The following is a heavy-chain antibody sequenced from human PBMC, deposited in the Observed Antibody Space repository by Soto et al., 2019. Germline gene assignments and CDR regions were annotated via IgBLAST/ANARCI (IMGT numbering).Heavy chain of an antibody. CDR1: GGTFSSYA. CDR2: IIPIFGKA. V-gene: IGHV1-69*01. D-gene: IGHD2-15*01. Sequence: QVQLVQSGAEVKKPVSSVKVSCKASGGTFSSYAISWVRQAPGQGREWMGGIIPIFGKANYAEKFQGRVTITADESTSSGYMEKGSLRSEDTAVYYCVTEAPETKSRRDLVVAVAAAPDSYGMDVWGQGATVNVS. J-gene: IGHJ6*02. CDR3: VTEAPETKSRRDLVVAVAAAPDSYGMDV.